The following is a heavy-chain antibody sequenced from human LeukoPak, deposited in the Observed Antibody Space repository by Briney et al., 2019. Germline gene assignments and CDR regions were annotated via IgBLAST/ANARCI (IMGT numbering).Heavy chain of an antibody. CDR1: GFTFSSYS. Sequence: GGSLRLSCAASGFTFSSYSMNWVRQAPGKGLEWVAFIRYDGSNKYYADSVKGRFTISRDNSKNTLYLQMNSLRAEDTAVYYCAKGWRRDTANDYYMDVWGKGTTVTISS. CDR3: AKGWRRDTANDYYMDV. D-gene: IGHD5-18*01. V-gene: IGHV3-30*02. J-gene: IGHJ6*03. CDR2: IRYDGSNK.